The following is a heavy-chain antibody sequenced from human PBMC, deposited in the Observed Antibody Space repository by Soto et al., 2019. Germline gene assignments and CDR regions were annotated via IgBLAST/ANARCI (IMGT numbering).Heavy chain of an antibody. CDR2: TSFTGNNK. V-gene: IGHV3-30*03. Sequence: QVQLVESGGGVVQPGRSLRLSCAASGLSFSNYGMHWVRQAPGKGLEWVAVTSFTGNNKWYTDSVKGRFTISRDNSKNTLYLQMDSLRDEDTAVYYCARDSNRENYLEHWGPGTLVTVSS. CDR1: GLSFSNYG. CDR3: ARDSNRENYLEH. J-gene: IGHJ4*02.